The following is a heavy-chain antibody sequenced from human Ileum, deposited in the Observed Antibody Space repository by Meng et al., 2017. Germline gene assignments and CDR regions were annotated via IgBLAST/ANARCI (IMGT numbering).Heavy chain of an antibody. V-gene: IGHV4-34*01. J-gene: IGHJ5*02. Sequence: QHRQWGARRLCPSHPLSLACAVYVGSFSGYYFRQIRRPRVKGLEWIGEIQHSRSTNYIPSLKSRVTTSVDTSKNQFPLNLSSVTAAVTAFYYCARGCSWFDPWGQGTLVTVSS. CDR3: ARGCSWFDP. CDR2: IQHSRST. CDR1: VGSFSGYY. D-gene: IGHD2-21*01.